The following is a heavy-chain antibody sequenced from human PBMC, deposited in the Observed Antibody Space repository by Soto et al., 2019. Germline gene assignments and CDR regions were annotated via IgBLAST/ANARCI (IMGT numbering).Heavy chain of an antibody. D-gene: IGHD6-19*01. CDR3: AREGYSSGWYQPPDAFDI. CDR1: GGTFSSYA. V-gene: IGHV1-69*13. J-gene: IGHJ3*02. Sequence: ASVKVSCKASGGTFSSYAISWVRQAPGQGLEWMGGIIPIFGTANYAQKFQGRVTITADESTSTAYMELSSLRSEDTAVYYCAREGYSSGWYQPPDAFDIWGQGTMVTVSS. CDR2: IIPIFGTA.